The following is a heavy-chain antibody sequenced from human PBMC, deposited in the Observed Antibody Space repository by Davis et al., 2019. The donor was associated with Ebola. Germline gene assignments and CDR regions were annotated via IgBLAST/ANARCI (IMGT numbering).Heavy chain of an antibody. CDR2: ISGSGGST. J-gene: IGHJ6*03. D-gene: IGHD5-18*01. CDR3: AKDGYRYADYYYYMDV. Sequence: PGGSLRLSCAASGFTLSSYVMSWVRQAPGNGVERVSAISGSGGSTYYADPVKGRFTISRDNSKNTLYLQMNSLRAEDTAVYYCAKDGYRYADYYYYMDVWGKGTTVTVSS. V-gene: IGHV3-23*01. CDR1: GFTLSSYV.